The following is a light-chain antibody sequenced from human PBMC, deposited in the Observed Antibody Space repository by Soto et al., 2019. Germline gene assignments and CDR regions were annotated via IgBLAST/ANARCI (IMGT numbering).Light chain of an antibody. V-gene: IGLV2-11*01. CDR3: CSYACSYKAI. CDR1: SSDVGGYNY. CDR2: DVN. Sequence: QSVLTQPRSVSGSPGQSVTISCTGTSSDVGGYNYVSWYQQHPGKAPKLMIYDVNKRPSGVPDRFSGSKSGNTASLTISGLQAEDEADYYCCSYACSYKAIFGGGTKVTVL. J-gene: IGLJ2*01.